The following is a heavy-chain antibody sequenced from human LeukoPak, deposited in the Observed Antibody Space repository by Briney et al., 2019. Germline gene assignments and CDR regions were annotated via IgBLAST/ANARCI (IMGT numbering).Heavy chain of an antibody. CDR2: IYNSEST. CDR3: ARVRPHYYDNSGYYPLDC. J-gene: IGHJ4*02. V-gene: IGHV4-59*01. Sequence: SETLSLTCTVSGGSISSYYWSWIRQPSGKGLEWIGYIYNSESTNYNPSFKNRVTISVDTSKNHFSLRLSSVTAADTAVYYCARVRPHYYDNSGYYPLDCWGQGTLVTVSS. CDR1: GGSISSYY. D-gene: IGHD3-22*01.